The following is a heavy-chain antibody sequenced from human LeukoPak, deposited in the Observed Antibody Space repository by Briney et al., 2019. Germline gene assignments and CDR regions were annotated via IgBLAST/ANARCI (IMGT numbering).Heavy chain of an antibody. CDR2: IHASGST. D-gene: IGHD6-19*01. CDR1: NGSISSYY. V-gene: IGHV4-4*07. CDR3: ARGDRAVAGARGWFDP. J-gene: IGHJ5*02. Sequence: SETLSLTCTVSNGSISSYYWSWIRQPAGKGLEWIGRIHASGSTNYNPSLKSRVTMSVDTPKNQFSLKLSSVTAAVTAIYFCARGDRAVAGARGWFDPWGQGTLVTVSS.